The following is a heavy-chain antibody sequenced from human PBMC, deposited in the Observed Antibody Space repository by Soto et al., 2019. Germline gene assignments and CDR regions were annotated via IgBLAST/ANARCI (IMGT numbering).Heavy chain of an antibody. V-gene: IGHV3-30-3*01. D-gene: IGHD6-13*01. CDR2: ISYDGSNK. J-gene: IGHJ1*01. CDR1: GFTFSSYA. Sequence: GGSLRLSCAASGFTFSSYAMHWVRQAPGKGLEWVAVISYDGSNKYYADSVKGRFTISRDNSKNTLYLQMNSLRAEDTAVYYCARDLTLQQLGYFQHWGQGTLVTVSS. CDR3: ARDLTLQQLGYFQH.